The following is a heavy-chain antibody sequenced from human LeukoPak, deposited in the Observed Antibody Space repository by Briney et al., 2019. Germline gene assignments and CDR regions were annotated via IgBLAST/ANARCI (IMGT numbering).Heavy chain of an antibody. CDR3: ARGRIFYDSTGYHY. Sequence: SETLSLTCTVSGGSLSSYYWSWIRQPPGKGLDWIGYIYLSGTTNYNPSLKSRVTISVDTSKNQFSLKLSSVTAADTAVYYCARGRIFYDSTGYHYWGQGTLVTVSS. D-gene: IGHD3-22*01. J-gene: IGHJ4*02. CDR1: GGSLSSYY. CDR2: IYLSGTT. V-gene: IGHV4-59*01.